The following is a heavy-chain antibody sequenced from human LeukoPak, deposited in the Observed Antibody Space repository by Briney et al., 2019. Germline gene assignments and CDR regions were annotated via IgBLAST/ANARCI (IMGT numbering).Heavy chain of an antibody. V-gene: IGHV1-3*01. CDR3: ARVPGGGPFDY. Sequence: GASVKVSCKASGYTFTSYAMHWVRQAPGQRLEWMGWINAGNGNTKYSQKFQGRVTITRDTSASTAYMELSSLTSDDTAVYYCARVPGGGPFDYWGQGTLVTVSS. CDR2: INAGNGNT. D-gene: IGHD2-15*01. CDR1: GYTFTSYA. J-gene: IGHJ4*02.